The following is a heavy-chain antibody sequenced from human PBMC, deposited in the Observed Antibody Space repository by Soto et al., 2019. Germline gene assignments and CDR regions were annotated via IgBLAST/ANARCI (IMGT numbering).Heavy chain of an antibody. CDR3: ARGEYYYGSLSFDY. CDR1: GFTFSSYA. D-gene: IGHD3-10*01. J-gene: IGHJ4*02. Sequence: PGGSLRLSCAASGFTFSSYAMHWVRQAPGKGLEWVAVISYDGSNKYYADSVKGRFTISRDNSKNTLYLQMNSLRAEDTAVYYCARGEYYYGSLSFDYWGQGXLVTVYS. CDR2: ISYDGSNK. V-gene: IGHV3-30-3*01.